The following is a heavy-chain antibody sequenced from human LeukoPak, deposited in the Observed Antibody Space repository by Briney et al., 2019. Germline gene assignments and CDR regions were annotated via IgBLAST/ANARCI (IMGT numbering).Heavy chain of an antibody. V-gene: IGHV4-4*07. D-gene: IGHD5-12*01. CDR3: ARDGPRSGYDLGHFDN. J-gene: IGHJ4*02. CDR1: GGSISSYF. CDR2: IYSTGRS. Sequence: SETLSLTCTVSGGSISSYFWSWVRQPAGKGLEWIGRIYSTGRSDYNPSLKSRITMSVDTSKNQFSLKLSSVTAADTAVYYCARDGPRSGYDLGHFDNLGQGTLVTASS.